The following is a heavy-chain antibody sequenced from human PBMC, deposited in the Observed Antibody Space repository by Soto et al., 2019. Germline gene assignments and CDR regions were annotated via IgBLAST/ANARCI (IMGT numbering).Heavy chain of an antibody. CDR2: ISYDGSNK. D-gene: IGHD4-17*01. J-gene: IGHJ4*02. Sequence: GGSLRLSCAASGFTFSSYAMHWVRQAPGKGLEWVAVISYDGSNKYYADSVKGRFTISRDNSKNTLYLQMNSLRAEDTAVYYCARDAVRSTTVVTPPTYFDYWGQGTLVTVSS. V-gene: IGHV3-30-3*01. CDR1: GFTFSSYA. CDR3: ARDAVRSTTVVTPPTYFDY.